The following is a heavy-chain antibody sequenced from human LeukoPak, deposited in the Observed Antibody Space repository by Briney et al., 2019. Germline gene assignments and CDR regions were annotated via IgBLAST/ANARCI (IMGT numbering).Heavy chain of an antibody. J-gene: IGHJ4*02. CDR3: AKYDSFDHYYDSSGRFDC. CDR1: GFTFSSYA. V-gene: IGHV3-23*01. CDR2: HSGSGGDT. Sequence: HPGGSLRLSCAASGFTFSSYAMSWVRQAPGKGLEWVSAHSGSGGDTYHADSVKGRFAISRDNSKNTLFLQMNSLRAEDTAVYYCAKYDSFDHYYDSSGRFDCWGQGTLVTVSS. D-gene: IGHD3-22*01.